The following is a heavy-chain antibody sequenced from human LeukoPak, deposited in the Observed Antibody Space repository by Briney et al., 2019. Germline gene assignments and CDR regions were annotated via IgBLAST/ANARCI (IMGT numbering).Heavy chain of an antibody. J-gene: IGHJ5*02. V-gene: IGHV1-69*04. CDR3: ARDPYSSSWSDP. D-gene: IGHD6-13*01. Sequence: GASVKVSCKACGGTFSSYTISWVRQAPGRGREWMGRIIPILGIANYPQKFRDSVTITAEQSTSTAYMDPNSPTSGDTAVYYCARDPYSSSWSDPWGQGTLVTVSS. CDR2: IIPILGIA. CDR1: GGTFSSYT.